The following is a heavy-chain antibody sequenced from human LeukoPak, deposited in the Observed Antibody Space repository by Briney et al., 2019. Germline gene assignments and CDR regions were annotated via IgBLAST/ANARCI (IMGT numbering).Heavy chain of an antibody. CDR2: INHSGST. D-gene: IGHD2-2*01. CDR1: GGSFSGYY. Sequence: SETLSLTCAVYGGSFSGYYWSWIRQPPGKGPEWIGEINHSGSTNYNPSLKSRVTISVDTSKNQFSLKLSSVTAADTAVYYCATRIHCSSTSCYLCYFDYWGQGTLVTVSS. V-gene: IGHV4-34*01. J-gene: IGHJ4*02. CDR3: ATRIHCSSTSCYLCYFDY.